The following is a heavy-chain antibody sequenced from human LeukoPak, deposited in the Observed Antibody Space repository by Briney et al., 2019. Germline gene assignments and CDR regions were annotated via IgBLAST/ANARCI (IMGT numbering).Heavy chain of an antibody. CDR2: ISSSSSTI. J-gene: IGHJ4*02. CDR1: GFTFSSYS. CDR3: ARQGLDYDFWSGYYYSDY. D-gene: IGHD3-3*01. V-gene: IGHV3-48*01. Sequence: PGGSLRLSCAASGFTFSSYSMNWVRQAPGKGLEWVSYISSSSSTIYYADSVKGRFTTSRDNAKNSLYLQMNSLRAEDTAVYYCARQGLDYDFWSGYYYSDYWGQGTLVTVSS.